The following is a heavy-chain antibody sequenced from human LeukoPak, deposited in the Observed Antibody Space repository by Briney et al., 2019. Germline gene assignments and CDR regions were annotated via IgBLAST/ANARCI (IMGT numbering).Heavy chain of an antibody. D-gene: IGHD2-2*01. CDR2: ISYDGSNK. J-gene: IGHJ6*02. CDR3: AKARLYCSSTSFYYSYYGMDV. CDR1: GVTFSSYG. Sequence: GGSLRLSCAASGVTFSSYGMHWVRQAPGKGLEGVAVISYDGSNKNYADSVKGLFTISRDNSTTTLYLQLNSLTAEHTAVYYSAKARLYCSSTSFYYSYYGMDVWGQGTTVTVSS. V-gene: IGHV3-30*18.